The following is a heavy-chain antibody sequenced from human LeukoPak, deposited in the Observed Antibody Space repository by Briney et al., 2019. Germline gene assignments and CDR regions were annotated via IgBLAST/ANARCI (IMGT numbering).Heavy chain of an antibody. J-gene: IGHJ6*03. Sequence: GGSLRLSCAASGFAFTTYTMNWVRQAPGKGLEWVSYISSSGTTIYYADSVRGRFTISRDNAKNSLYLQMNSLRAKDTAIYYCARDQGYYYYYMDVWGKGTTVTVSS. V-gene: IGHV3-48*01. CDR2: ISSSGTTI. CDR1: GFAFTTYT. CDR3: ARDQGYYYYYMDV.